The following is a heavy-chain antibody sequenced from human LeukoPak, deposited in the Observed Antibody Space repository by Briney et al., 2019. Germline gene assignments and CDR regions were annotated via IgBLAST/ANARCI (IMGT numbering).Heavy chain of an antibody. V-gene: IGHV3-11*01. CDR1: GGSFSDYY. Sequence: LSLTCAVYGGSFSDYYMSWIRQAPGKGLEWVSYISSSGSTIYYADSVKGRFTISRDNAKNSLYLQMNSLRAEDTAVYYCATRGDTAMVIPEEGYYYYYMDVWGKGTTVTVSS. CDR3: ATRGDTAMVIPEEGYYYYYMDV. D-gene: IGHD5-18*01. CDR2: ISSSGSTI. J-gene: IGHJ6*03.